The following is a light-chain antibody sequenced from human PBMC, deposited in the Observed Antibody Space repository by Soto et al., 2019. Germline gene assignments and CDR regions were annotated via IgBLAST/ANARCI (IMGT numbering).Light chain of an antibody. CDR3: QQRSNWPLT. J-gene: IGKJ2*01. CDR2: DAS. Sequence: EIVLTQSPATLSVSPGERATLSCRSSQSVSSYLAWYQQKPGQAPRLLIYDASNRATGIPARFSGSGSGTDFTLTISILEPEDFAVYYCQQRSNWPLTFGQGTKLEIK. V-gene: IGKV3-11*01. CDR1: QSVSSY.